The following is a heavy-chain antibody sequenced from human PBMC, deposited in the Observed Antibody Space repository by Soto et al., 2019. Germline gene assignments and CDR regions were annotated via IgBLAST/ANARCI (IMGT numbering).Heavy chain of an antibody. CDR2: INSSSSYK. V-gene: IGHV3-11*05. CDR3: ARIITAAGGRRYFDL. D-gene: IGHD6-13*01. CDR1: GFTFSDYY. J-gene: IGHJ2*01. Sequence: QVQLVESGGGLVKPGGSLRLSCAASGFTFSDYYMSWIRQAPGKGLEWVSYINSSSSYKNYADSVKGRFTISRDNDKNSRNLQMNSLRAEDTAVYYCARIITAAGGRRYFDLWGRGTLVTVSS.